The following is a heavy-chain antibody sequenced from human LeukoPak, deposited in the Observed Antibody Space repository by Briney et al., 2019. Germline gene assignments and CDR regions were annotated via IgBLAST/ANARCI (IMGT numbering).Heavy chain of an antibody. Sequence: PGRSLRLSCAASGFTFSSYVMHWVRQAPGKGLEWVAVISYDGSNKYYADSVKGRFTISRDNSKNTLYLQMNSLRAEDTAVYYCARDSGRFDVFDIWGQGTMVTVSS. V-gene: IGHV3-30*14. CDR2: ISYDGSNK. D-gene: IGHD3-10*01. CDR3: ARDSGRFDVFDI. CDR1: GFTFSSYV. J-gene: IGHJ3*02.